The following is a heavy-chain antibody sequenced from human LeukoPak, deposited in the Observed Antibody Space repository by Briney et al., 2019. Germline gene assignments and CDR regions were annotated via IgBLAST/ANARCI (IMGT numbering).Heavy chain of an antibody. CDR2: IIPILGVA. CDR3: ARQGQPYYYDSSGWDDWYFDL. D-gene: IGHD3-22*01. J-gene: IGHJ2*01. V-gene: IGHV1-69*04. Sequence: SVKVSCKASGGTFSSYAISWVRQAPGQGLEWMGRIIPILGVANYAQKFQGRVTITADKSTSTAYMELSSLRSEDTAVYYCARQGQPYYYDSSGWDDWYFDLWGRGTLVTVSS. CDR1: GGTFSSYA.